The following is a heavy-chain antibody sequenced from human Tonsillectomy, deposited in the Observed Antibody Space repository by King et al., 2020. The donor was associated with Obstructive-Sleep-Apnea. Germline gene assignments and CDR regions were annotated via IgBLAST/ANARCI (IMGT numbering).Heavy chain of an antibody. V-gene: IGHV3-7*01. CDR3: VRGGYTYDY. Sequence: QLVQSGGGLVQPGESLRLSCAVAGLTYSNHWMSWVRQAPGKGLEWVAKIKEDGSDKYYVDSVKGRFTISRDNAKNSLYLQMNSLRVEGTAMYYCVRGGYTYDYWGQGTLVIVSS. CDR1: GLTYSNHW. J-gene: IGHJ4*02. CDR2: IKEDGSDK. D-gene: IGHD5-18*01.